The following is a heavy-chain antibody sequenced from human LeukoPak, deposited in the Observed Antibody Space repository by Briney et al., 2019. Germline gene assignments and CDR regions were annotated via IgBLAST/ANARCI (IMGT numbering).Heavy chain of an antibody. J-gene: IGHJ6*03. V-gene: IGHV1-69*06. D-gene: IGHD2-2*01. CDR3: ARAPVVPAAMVRFYYYYYYMDV. CDR1: GGTFSSYA. Sequence: SVKVSCKASGGTFSSYAISWVRQAPGQGLEWLGGVIPIFGTANYSQQFQGRVTITADKSKCTDYMVLSSLRSEDTAVYYCARAPVVPAAMVRFYYYYYYMDVWGKGTTVTVSS. CDR2: VIPIFGTA.